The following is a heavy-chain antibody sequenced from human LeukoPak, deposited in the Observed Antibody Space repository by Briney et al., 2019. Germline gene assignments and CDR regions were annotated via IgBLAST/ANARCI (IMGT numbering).Heavy chain of an antibody. V-gene: IGHV4-34*01. Sequence: PSETLSLTCAVYGGSFSGSYWSWLRQPPGKGLEWIGEINHSGSTNYNPSLKSRVTISLDTSRNQFSLKLNSVTAADTAVYYCAKSNGYGLIDIWGQGTMVTVSS. CDR1: GGSFSGSY. D-gene: IGHD3-10*01. J-gene: IGHJ3*02. CDR2: INHSGST. CDR3: AKSNGYGLIDI.